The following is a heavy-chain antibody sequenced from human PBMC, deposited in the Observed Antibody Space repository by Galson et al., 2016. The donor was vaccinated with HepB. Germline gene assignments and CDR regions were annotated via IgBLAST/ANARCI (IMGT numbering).Heavy chain of an antibody. J-gene: IGHJ4*02. CDR1: GGSISSGDYY. CDR2: IYYSGST. CDR3: ARSPSMIRGVILDS. V-gene: IGHV4-61*08. D-gene: IGHD3-10*01. Sequence: SETLSLTCTVSGGSISSGDYYWSWIRQPPGKGLEWIGYIYYSGSTNYNPSLKSRVTISIDTSKNQFSLKLSSVTAADTAMYYCARSPSMIRGVILDSWGQGTLVTVSS.